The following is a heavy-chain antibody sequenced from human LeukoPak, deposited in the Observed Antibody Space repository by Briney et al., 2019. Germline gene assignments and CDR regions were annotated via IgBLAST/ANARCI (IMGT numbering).Heavy chain of an antibody. D-gene: IGHD5-12*01. CDR2: INAGNGNT. V-gene: IGHV1-3*01. J-gene: IGHJ4*02. CDR3: ARDRGYSDYDPDDY. Sequence: ASVKVSCKASGYTFTTYAIHWVRQAPGQSLEWMGWINAGNGNTKYSQKFQGRVTITRDTSASTAYMELSSLRSEDTAVYYCARDRGYSDYDPDDYWGQGTLVTVSS. CDR1: GYTFTTYA.